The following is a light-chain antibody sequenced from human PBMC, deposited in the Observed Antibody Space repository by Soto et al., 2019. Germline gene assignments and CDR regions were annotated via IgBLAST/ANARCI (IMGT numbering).Light chain of an antibody. CDR3: QVWDTNSGAV. V-gene: IGLV3-21*02. CDR2: DDK. Sequence: SYELTQPPSVSVAPGQTAIITCGGANLQTKNVHWYQQRPGQAPVLVIYDDKKLPSGIPERFSGSSSGNLATLTLIRVESRDEGDYYCQVWDTNSGAVFGGGTKLTVL. CDR1: NLQTKN. J-gene: IGLJ2*01.